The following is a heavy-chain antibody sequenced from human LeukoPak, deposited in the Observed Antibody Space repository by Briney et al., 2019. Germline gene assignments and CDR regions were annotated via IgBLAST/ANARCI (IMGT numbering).Heavy chain of an antibody. CDR3: ARGGSTGTNLNWVDP. J-gene: IGHJ5*02. CDR2: IYYSGST. V-gene: IGHV4-59*01. CDR1: GGSISRYY. D-gene: IGHD1-1*01. Sequence: SETLSLTCSVSGGSISRYYWSWIRQPPGKGLEWIGYIYYSGSTNYNPSLKSRVTMSVDTSKNQLSLKLSSVTAADTAVYYCARGGSTGTNLNWVDPWGQGTLVTVSS.